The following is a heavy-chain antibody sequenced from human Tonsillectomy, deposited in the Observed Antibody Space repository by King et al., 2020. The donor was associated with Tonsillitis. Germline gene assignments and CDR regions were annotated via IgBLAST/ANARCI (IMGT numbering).Heavy chain of an antibody. D-gene: IGHD1-14*01. CDR1: GYTFTSYG. J-gene: IGHJ4*02. V-gene: IGHV1-18*04. CDR3: ARASHNRQSSRNSLGY. CDR2: ISAYNGNT. Sequence: VQLVESGAEVKKPGASVKVSCKASGYTFTSYGISWVRQAPGQGLEWMGWISAYNGNTNYAQKLQGRVTMTTDTSTSTACMELRSLRYDDTAVYYCARASHNRQSSRNSLGYWGQGTLVTVSS.